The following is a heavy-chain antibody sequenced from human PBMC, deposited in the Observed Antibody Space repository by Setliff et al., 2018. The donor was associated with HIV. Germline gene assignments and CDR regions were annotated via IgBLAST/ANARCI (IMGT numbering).Heavy chain of an antibody. CDR1: GGTFSSYA. V-gene: IGHV1-69*10. J-gene: IGHJ4*02. CDR2: IIPILGIA. D-gene: IGHD6-19*01. Sequence: SVKVSCKASGGTFSSYAISWVRQAPGQGLEWMGGIIPILGIANYAQKFQGRVTITADESTSTAYMELSSLRSEDTAVYYCARGGVGSGWYDEVDYWGQGTLVTVS. CDR3: ARGGVGSGWYDEVDY.